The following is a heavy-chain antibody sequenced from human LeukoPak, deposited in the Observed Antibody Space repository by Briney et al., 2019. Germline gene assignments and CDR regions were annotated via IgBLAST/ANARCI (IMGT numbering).Heavy chain of an antibody. CDR3: ARDGYSGNDGL. Sequence: SETLSLTCAVSGGSISSYYWSWIRQPPGKGLEWIGYIYHSGSTKYNPSLKSRVTISVDTSKNQFSLKMSSVTAADTAVYYCARDGYSGNDGLWGQGTLVTVSS. CDR2: IYHSGST. CDR1: GGSISSYY. J-gene: IGHJ4*02. V-gene: IGHV4-59*01. D-gene: IGHD5-12*01.